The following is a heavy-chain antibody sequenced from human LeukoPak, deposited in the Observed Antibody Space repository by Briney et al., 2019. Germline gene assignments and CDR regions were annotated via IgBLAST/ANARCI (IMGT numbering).Heavy chain of an antibody. V-gene: IGHV3-30-3*01. J-gene: IGHJ3*02. CDR1: GFTFSSYA. Sequence: GGSLRLSCAASGFTFSSYAMHWVRQAPGKGLEWVAVISYDRSNKYYADSVKGRFTISRDNSKNTLYLQMNSLRAEDTAVYYCARKLGYCSSTSCYTSGRAFDIWGQGTVVTVSS. CDR2: ISYDRSNK. CDR3: ARKLGYCSSTSCYTSGRAFDI. D-gene: IGHD2-2*02.